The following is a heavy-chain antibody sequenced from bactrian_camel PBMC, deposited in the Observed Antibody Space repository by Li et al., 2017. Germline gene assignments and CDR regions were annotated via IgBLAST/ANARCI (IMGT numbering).Heavy chain of an antibody. D-gene: IGHD3*01. Sequence: HVQLVESGGGLVQPGGSLRLSCAASGFTFSRNYMNWVRQAPGKGLEWVSGIYDDGTSTHYADSVKGRFTISKDNAKKTLYLQMNNLKPEDTAMYYCAAVSKGRFCRLGLNLNYWGQGTQVTVS. CDR1: GFTFSRNY. V-gene: IGHV3S6*01. J-gene: IGHJ4*01. CDR2: IYDDGTST. CDR3: AAVSKGRFCRLGLNLNY.